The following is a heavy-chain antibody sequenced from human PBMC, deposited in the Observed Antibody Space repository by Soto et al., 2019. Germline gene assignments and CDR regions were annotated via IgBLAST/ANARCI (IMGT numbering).Heavy chain of an antibody. D-gene: IGHD5-12*01. V-gene: IGHV3-30-3*01. CDR3: ARDLSGGWLQYGGFDY. CDR2: ISYDGSNK. CDR1: GFTFSSYA. Sequence: GGSLRLSCAASGFTFSSYAMHWVRQAPGKGLEWVAVISYDGSNKYYADSVKGRFTISRDNSKNTLYLQMNSLRAEDTAVYYCARDLSGGWLQYGGFDYWGQGTLVTVSS. J-gene: IGHJ4*02.